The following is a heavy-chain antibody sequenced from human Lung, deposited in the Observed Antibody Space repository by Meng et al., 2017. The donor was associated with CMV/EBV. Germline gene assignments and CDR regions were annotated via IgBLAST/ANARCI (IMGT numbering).Heavy chain of an antibody. Sequence: QLQVRQSGAEVKKPGASVRVSCKASGYTFTHHGISWIRQAPGQGLEWMGWISCYNGDTNYAQKFQGRVTMTTDTSTSTAYMDLRSLRSDDTAVYYCARDPSNTSGRYAYFDYWGQGTLVTVSS. J-gene: IGHJ4*02. D-gene: IGHD6-19*01. CDR1: GYTFTHHG. CDR2: ISCYNGDT. CDR3: ARDPSNTSGRYAYFDY. V-gene: IGHV1-18*01.